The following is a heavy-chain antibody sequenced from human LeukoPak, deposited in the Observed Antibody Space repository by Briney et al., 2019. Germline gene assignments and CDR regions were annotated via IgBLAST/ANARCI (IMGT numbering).Heavy chain of an antibody. D-gene: IGHD1-1*01. V-gene: IGHV4-4*02. CDR3: ARVNINNWHSCDY. Sequence: SETLSLTCAVSGGSISSNNWWGWVRQPPGKGLEWIGEIYHSGSPNYNLSLKSRVTISVDKSRNHFSLNLSSVTAADTAVYYCARVNINNWHSCDYWGQGTLVTVSS. J-gene: IGHJ4*02. CDR1: GGSISSNNW. CDR2: IYHSGSP.